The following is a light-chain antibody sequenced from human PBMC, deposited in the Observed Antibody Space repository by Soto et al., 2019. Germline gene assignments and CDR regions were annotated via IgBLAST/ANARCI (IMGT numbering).Light chain of an antibody. CDR1: QTISSY. CDR3: QHRHSIPYT. Sequence: DIQMTQSPSSLSASVGDRVTITCRASQTISSYLNWYQHKPGKAPKLLIYAASILQSGVPSRFSGSGSGTDFTPTISTLQPEDFATYYCQHRHSIPYTFGHGPKLEIK. CDR2: AAS. V-gene: IGKV1-39*01. J-gene: IGKJ2*01.